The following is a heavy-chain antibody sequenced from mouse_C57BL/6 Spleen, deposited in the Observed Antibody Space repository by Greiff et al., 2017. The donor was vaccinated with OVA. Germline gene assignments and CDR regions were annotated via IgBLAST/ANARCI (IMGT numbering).Heavy chain of an antibody. Sequence: QVQLQQSGAELVMPGASVKLSCKASGYTFTSYWMHWVKQRPGQGLEWIGEIDPSDSYTNYNQKFKGKSTLTVDKSSSTAYMQLSSLTSEDSAVYYCARQYYGSSAWFAYWGQGTLVTVSA. CDR2: IDPSDSYT. CDR1: GYTFTSYW. D-gene: IGHD1-1*01. CDR3: ARQYYGSSAWFAY. J-gene: IGHJ3*01. V-gene: IGHV1-69*01.